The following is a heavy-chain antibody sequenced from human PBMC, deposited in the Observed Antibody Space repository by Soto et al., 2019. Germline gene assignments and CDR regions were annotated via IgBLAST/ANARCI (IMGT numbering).Heavy chain of an antibody. Sequence: QVQLVQSGAEVKKPGSSVKVSCKASGGTFSSYTISWVRQAPGQGLEWMGRIIPILGIANYSQKFQGRVTITADKSTSTAYMELSSLRSEDTAVYYCARAPVGVVISNYYYYMDVWGKGTTVTVSS. CDR3: ARAPVGVVISNYYYYMDV. CDR1: GGTFSSYT. CDR2: IIPILGIA. J-gene: IGHJ6*03. V-gene: IGHV1-69*02. D-gene: IGHD3-3*01.